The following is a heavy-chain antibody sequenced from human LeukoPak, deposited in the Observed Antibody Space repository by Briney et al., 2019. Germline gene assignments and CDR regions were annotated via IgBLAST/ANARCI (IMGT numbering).Heavy chain of an antibody. CDR1: GGSISSSSYY. D-gene: IGHD1-26*01. J-gene: IGHJ3*02. CDR2: IYYSGST. Sequence: PSETLSLTCTVSGGSISSSSYYWGWIRQPPGKGLEWIGSIYYSGSTYYNPSLKSRVTISVDTSKNQFSLKLSSVTAADTAVYYCARFSGRDAFDIWGQGTMVTVSS. V-gene: IGHV4-39*07. CDR3: ARFSGRDAFDI.